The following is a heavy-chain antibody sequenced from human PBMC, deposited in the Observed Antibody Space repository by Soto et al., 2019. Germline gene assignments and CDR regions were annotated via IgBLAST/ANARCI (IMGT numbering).Heavy chain of an antibody. CDR2: IIPMVGTP. Sequence: QAQLVQSGAEVKRPGSSVKVSCKASGDTFSSYSISWARQAPGQGLEWMGRIIPMVGTPNYAQKFQGRVTFSADKSTSTAYMVLNSLISDDTAVYYCATDGGSTSSSAYNYFMDVWGKGTPVTVSS. J-gene: IGHJ6*03. V-gene: IGHV1-69*08. CDR3: ATDGGSTSSSAYNYFMDV. D-gene: IGHD3-16*01. CDR1: GDTFSSYS.